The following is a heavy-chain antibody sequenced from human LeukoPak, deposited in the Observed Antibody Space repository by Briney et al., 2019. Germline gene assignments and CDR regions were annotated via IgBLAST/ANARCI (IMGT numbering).Heavy chain of an antibody. CDR2: FDPEDGET. V-gene: IGHV1-24*01. CDR3: ATAYDILTGYFVE. D-gene: IGHD3-9*01. Sequence: AASVKVSCKVSGYTLTELSMHWVRQAPGKGLEWMGGFDPEDGETIYAQKFQGRVTMTEDTSTDTAYMELSSLRSEDTAVYYCATAYDILTGYFVEWGQGTLVTVSS. J-gene: IGHJ4*02. CDR1: GYTLTELS.